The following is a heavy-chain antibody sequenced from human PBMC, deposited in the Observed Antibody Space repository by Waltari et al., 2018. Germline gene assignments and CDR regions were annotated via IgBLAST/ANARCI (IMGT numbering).Heavy chain of an antibody. CDR3: ARTGGEFPFDY. Sequence: QVQLQESGPGLVKPSETLSLTCAVSGSSISSGYYGGWIRQPPGKGLEWIGSIYHSGSTYYNPSLKSRVTISVDTSKNQFSLKLSSVTAADTAVYYCARTGGEFPFDYWGQGTLVTVSS. D-gene: IGHD7-27*01. CDR1: GSSISSGYY. J-gene: IGHJ4*02. V-gene: IGHV4-38-2*01. CDR2: IYHSGST.